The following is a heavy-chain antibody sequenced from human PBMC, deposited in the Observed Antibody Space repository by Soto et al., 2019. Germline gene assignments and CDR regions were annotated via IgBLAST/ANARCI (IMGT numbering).Heavy chain of an antibody. CDR3: ARGVLPISSTSSFDP. Sequence: EVQLVESGGGLVKPGGSLRLSCVVSGFPFSTSNMNWVRQAPGKGLEWVSFISRSSTYIYYADSVKGRFTISRDDAENSLFLQMNSLRAEDTAVYYCARGVLPISSTSSFDPWCQGTLVTVSS. CDR2: ISRSSTYI. CDR1: GFPFSTSN. J-gene: IGHJ5*02. V-gene: IGHV3-21*01. D-gene: IGHD3-16*01.